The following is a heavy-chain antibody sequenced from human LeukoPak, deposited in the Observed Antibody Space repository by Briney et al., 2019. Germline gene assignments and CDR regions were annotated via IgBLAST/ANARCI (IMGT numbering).Heavy chain of an antibody. V-gene: IGHV3-23*01. D-gene: IGHD3-3*01. CDR2: ISGSGGST. CDR3: AKGGDFWSGYYPDAFDI. J-gene: IGHJ3*02. Sequence: PGGSLRLSCAASGFTFSSHAMGWVRQPPGRGLEWVSAISGSGGSTYYADSVKGRFTISRDNSKNTLYLQMNSLRAEDTAVYYCAKGGDFWSGYYPDAFDIWGQGTMVTVSS. CDR1: GFTFSSHA.